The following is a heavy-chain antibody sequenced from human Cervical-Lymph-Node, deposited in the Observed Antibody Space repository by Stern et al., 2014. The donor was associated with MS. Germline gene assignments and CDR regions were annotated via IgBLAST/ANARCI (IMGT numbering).Heavy chain of an antibody. CDR2: IYTSGST. CDR1: GGSISSGSYY. V-gene: IGHV4-61*02. J-gene: IGHJ6*02. D-gene: IGHD2-21*01. Sequence: QVQLQESGPGLVKPSQTLSLTCTVSGGSISSGSYYWSWIRQPAGKGLEWIGRIYTSGSTHYNPSLKSRVTISVDTSKNQFSLKLSSVTAADTAVYYCARDGGLWAPNYYYYGMDVWGQGTTVTVSS. CDR3: ARDGGLWAPNYYYYGMDV.